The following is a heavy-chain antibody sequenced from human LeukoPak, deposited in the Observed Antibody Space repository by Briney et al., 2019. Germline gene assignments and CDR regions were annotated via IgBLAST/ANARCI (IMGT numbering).Heavy chain of an antibody. CDR3: ARDGERWLSKELDF. CDR1: GFTFSSYW. V-gene: IGHV3-74*01. CDR2: INSDGSNT. D-gene: IGHD5-24*01. J-gene: IGHJ4*02. Sequence: HSGGSLRLSCAASGFTFSSYWMHWARQAPGKGLVWVSRINSDGSNTSYADSVKGRFTISRDNAKNTLYLQMNSLRAEDTAVYYCARDGERWLSKELDFWGQGTLVTVSS.